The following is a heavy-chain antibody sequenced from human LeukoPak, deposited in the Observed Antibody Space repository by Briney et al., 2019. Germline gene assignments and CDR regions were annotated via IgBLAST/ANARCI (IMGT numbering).Heavy chain of an antibody. V-gene: IGHV3-48*02. J-gene: IGHJ4*02. CDR2: ISSSSSTI. D-gene: IGHD1-26*01. Sequence: PGGSLRLSCAASGFTFSSYSMIWVRQAPGKGLEWISYISSSSSTIYYADSVKGRFTISRDNAKNLLYLQMNSLRDEDTAVYYCARDNPIVGATITLDYWGQGALVTVSS. CDR3: ARDNPIVGATITLDY. CDR1: GFTFSSYS.